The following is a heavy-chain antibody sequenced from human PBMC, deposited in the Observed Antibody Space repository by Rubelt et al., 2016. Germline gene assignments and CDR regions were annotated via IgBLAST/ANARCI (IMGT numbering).Heavy chain of an antibody. V-gene: IGHV4-39*07. D-gene: IGHD4-23*01. Sequence: QLQLQESGPGLVKPSETLSLTCTVSGGSISSSSYYWGWIRQPPGKGLEWIGSIYYSGSTYYNPSLKSRVTISVDTSKNQFSLKLSSVTAEDTAVYYCARESWPRWGYFDYWGQGTLVTVSS. J-gene: IGHJ4*02. CDR1: GGSISSSSYY. CDR3: ARESWPRWGYFDY. CDR2: IYYSGST.